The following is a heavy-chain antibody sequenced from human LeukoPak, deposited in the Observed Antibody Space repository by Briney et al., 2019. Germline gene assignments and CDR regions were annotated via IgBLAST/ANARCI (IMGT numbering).Heavy chain of an antibody. CDR1: GFTFSSYA. CDR3: AAKGNGYSGSYVFAH. D-gene: IGHD1-26*01. CDR2: ISAGGGST. V-gene: IGHV3-23*01. J-gene: IGHJ4*02. Sequence: GGSLRLSCAASGFTFSSYAMSWVGQAPGKGLEWVSAISAGGGSTYYADSVKGRFTISRDNSKNTLYLQMNSLRAEDTALYYCAAKGNGYSGSYVFAHWGQGTLVTVSS.